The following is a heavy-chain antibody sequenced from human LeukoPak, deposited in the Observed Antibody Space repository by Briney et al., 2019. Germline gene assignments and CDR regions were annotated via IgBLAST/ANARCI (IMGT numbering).Heavy chain of an antibody. J-gene: IGHJ4*02. CDR2: IYYSGST. CDR3: AGDSGSYGYFDY. CDR1: GGSISSYY. D-gene: IGHD1-26*01. Sequence: SETLSLTCTVSGGSISSYYWSWIRQPPGKGLEWIGYIYYSGSTNYNPSLKSRVTISVDTSKNQFSLKLSSVTAADTAVYYCAGDSGSYGYFDYWGQGTLVTVSS. V-gene: IGHV4-59*01.